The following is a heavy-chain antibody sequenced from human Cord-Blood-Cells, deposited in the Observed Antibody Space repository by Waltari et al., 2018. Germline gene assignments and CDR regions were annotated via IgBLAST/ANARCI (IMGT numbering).Heavy chain of an antibody. D-gene: IGHD3-22*01. CDR2: IIPIFGTA. CDR3: ARDRNDSSGYYYDAFDI. J-gene: IGHJ3*02. Sequence: QVQLVQSGAAVKKPGSSVKVSCKASGGTFSKYAISWVRPAPGQGLEWMGGIIPIFGTANYAQKFQGRVTITADESTSTAYMELSSLRSEDTAVYYCARDRNDSSGYYYDAFDIWGQGTMVTVSS. CDR1: GGTFSKYA. V-gene: IGHV1-69*01.